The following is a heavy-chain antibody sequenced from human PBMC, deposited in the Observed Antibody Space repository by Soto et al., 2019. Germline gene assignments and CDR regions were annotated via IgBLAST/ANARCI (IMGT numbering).Heavy chain of an antibody. D-gene: IGHD6-6*01. CDR2: IIPIFGTA. J-gene: IGHJ6*02. Sequence: SVKVSCKASGGTFSSYAISWVRQAPGQGLEWMGGIIPIFGTANYAQKFQGRVTITADESTSTAYMELSSLRSEDTAVYYCARDQGIAARRPSLYYYGMDVWGQGTTVTVSS. CDR3: ARDQGIAARRPSLYYYGMDV. V-gene: IGHV1-69*13. CDR1: GGTFSSYA.